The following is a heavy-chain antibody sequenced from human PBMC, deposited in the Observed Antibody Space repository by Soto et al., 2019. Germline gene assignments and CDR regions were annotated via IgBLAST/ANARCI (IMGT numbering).Heavy chain of an antibody. Sequence: KTWETLSLTCTVPGGSISSGGYYWSWIRQHPGKGLEWIGYIYYSGSTYYNPSLKSRVTISVDTSKNQFSLKLSSVTAADTAVYYCARGVRGFGDVWGQGTTVTVSS. CDR3: ARGVRGFGDV. CDR1: GGSISSGGYY. D-gene: IGHD3-10*01. CDR2: IYYSGST. J-gene: IGHJ6*02. V-gene: IGHV4-31*03.